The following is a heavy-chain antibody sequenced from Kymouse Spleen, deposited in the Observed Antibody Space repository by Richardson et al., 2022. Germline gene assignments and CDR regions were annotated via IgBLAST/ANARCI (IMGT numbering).Heavy chain of an antibody. CDR3: AKDMNNWNLYGMDV. J-gene: IGHJ6*02. V-gene: IGHV3-9*01. CDR2: ISWNSGSI. D-gene: IGHD1-20*01,IGHD1-7*01. CDR1: GFTFDDYA. Sequence: EVQLVESGGGLVQPGRSLRLSCAASGFTFDDYAMHWVRQAPGKGLEWVSGISWNSGSIGYADSVKGRFTISRDNAKNSLYLQMNSLRAEDTALYYCAKDMNNWNLYGMDVWGQGTTVTVSS.